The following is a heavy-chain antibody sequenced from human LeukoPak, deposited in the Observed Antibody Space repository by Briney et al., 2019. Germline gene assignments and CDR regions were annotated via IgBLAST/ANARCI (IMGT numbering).Heavy chain of an antibody. CDR2: INSDGSST. V-gene: IGHV3-74*01. D-gene: IGHD5-24*01. CDR3: ARADGWFDY. J-gene: IGHJ4*02. CDR1: GFTFSTYW. Sequence: GGSLRLSCAASGFTFSTYWMHWVRQAPGKGLVWVSRINSDGSSTGYADSVKGRFTISRDNAKNMLYVQMNSLRAEDTAVYYCARADGWFDYWGQGTLVTVSS.